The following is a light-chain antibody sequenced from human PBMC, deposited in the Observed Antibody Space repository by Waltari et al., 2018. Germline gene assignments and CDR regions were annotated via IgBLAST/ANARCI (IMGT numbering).Light chain of an antibody. CDR2: LSSDGSH. CDR3: QTWDTGVV. V-gene: IGLV4-69*01. CDR1: SGHSSYA. Sequence: QLVLTQPPSASASLGASVRLTCTLTSGHSSYAIAWHQQRPEKGPRYLMRLSSDGSHTKGDGIPDRCSGSSSGAERYLIISSLQSEDEADYYCQTWDTGVVFGGGTKLTVL. J-gene: IGLJ2*01.